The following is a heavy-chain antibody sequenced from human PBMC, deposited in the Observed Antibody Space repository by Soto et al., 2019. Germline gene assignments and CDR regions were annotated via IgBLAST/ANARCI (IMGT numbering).Heavy chain of an antibody. CDR2: ISAYNGNT. D-gene: IGHD1-7*01. CDR1: GYTFTSYG. J-gene: IGHJ4*02. V-gene: IGHV1-18*01. CDR3: ARDTPGELELLLFDY. Sequence: ASVKVSCKASGYTFTSYGISWVRQAPGQGLEWMGWISAYNGNTNYAQKLQGRVTMTTDTSTSTAYMELRSLRSDDTAVYYCARDTPGELELLLFDYWGQGTLVTVSS.